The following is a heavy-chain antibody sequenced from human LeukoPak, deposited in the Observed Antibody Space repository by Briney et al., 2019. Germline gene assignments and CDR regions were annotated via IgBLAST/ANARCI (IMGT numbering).Heavy chain of an antibody. CDR2: ISSSSSYI. J-gene: IGHJ4*02. Sequence: GGSLRLSCAASGFTFSSYSMNWVRQAPGKGLEWVSSISSSSSYIYYADSVKGRFTISRDNAKNSLYLQMNSLRAEDTALYYCAKAYYDSSGLDYWGQGTLVTVSS. V-gene: IGHV3-21*04. D-gene: IGHD3-22*01. CDR3: AKAYYDSSGLDY. CDR1: GFTFSSYS.